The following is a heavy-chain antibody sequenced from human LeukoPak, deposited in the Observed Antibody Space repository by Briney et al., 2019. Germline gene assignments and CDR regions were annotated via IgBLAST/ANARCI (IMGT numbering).Heavy chain of an antibody. J-gene: IGHJ4*02. D-gene: IGHD4-17*01. V-gene: IGHV4-59*11. CDR2: IHYSGST. CDR1: GASISSHY. CDR3: ARGYAYGDTGSFDY. Sequence: PSETLSLTCSVSGASISSHYWSWIRQPPGKRLEWIGYIHYSGSTTCNPSFKSRVTISVDTSKNQFSLRLSSVTAADTALYYCARGYAYGDTGSFDYWGQGALVTVSS.